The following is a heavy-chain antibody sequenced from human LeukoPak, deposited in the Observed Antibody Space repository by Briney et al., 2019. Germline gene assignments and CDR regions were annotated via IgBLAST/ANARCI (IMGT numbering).Heavy chain of an antibody. CDR3: ARVCHWDVDNTRGDPVDY. J-gene: IGHJ4*02. CDR1: GYTFTNYG. V-gene: IGHV1-18*01. Sequence: GASVKVSCKSSGYTFTNYGITWVRQAPGQGLEWMGWISGYNGNTNYAQKFQGRVTMTTDTSTSTAYMEVRSLRSDDRAMYYCARVCHWDVDNTRGDPVDYWGQGTLVTVSP. D-gene: IGHD1-1*01. CDR2: ISGYNGNT.